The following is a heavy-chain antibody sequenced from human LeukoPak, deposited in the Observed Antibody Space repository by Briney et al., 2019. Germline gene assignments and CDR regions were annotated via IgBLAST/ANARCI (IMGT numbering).Heavy chain of an antibody. Sequence: GGSLRLSCAASGFTFSNAWMSWVRQAPGKGLDWVGGIKSKTDGGTTDYAAPVKGRFTISRDDSKNTLYLQMNSLKTEDTAVYYCTTGGRRYLDWLNYWGQGTLVTVSS. CDR2: IKSKTDGGTT. D-gene: IGHD3-9*01. J-gene: IGHJ4*02. CDR3: TTGGRRYLDWLNY. CDR1: GFTFSNAW. V-gene: IGHV3-15*01.